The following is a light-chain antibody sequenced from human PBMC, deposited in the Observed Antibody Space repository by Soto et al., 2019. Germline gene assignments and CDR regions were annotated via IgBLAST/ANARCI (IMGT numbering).Light chain of an antibody. V-gene: IGKV3-15*01. CDR1: QSITSN. J-gene: IGKJ4*01. CDR2: DAS. Sequence: EIVMTQSPVTLSLSPGDTDTLSCRASQSITSNLAWYQQKPGQPPRLLIYDASTRATGIPARFSGSGSGTEFTLTISNLQSEDFAVYYCQQYSSWVTFGGGTQLEIE. CDR3: QQYSSWVT.